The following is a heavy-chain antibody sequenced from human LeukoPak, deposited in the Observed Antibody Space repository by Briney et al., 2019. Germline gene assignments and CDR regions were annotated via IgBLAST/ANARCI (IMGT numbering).Heavy chain of an antibody. Sequence: GGSLGLSCAASGFTFSSYNMNWVRQAPGKGLEWVSSISSSSSYIYYADSVKGRFTISRDNAKNSLYLQMNSLRAEDTAVYYCARGGYCSSTSCYQPPYYYMDVWGKGTTVTVSS. J-gene: IGHJ6*03. CDR2: ISSSSSYI. D-gene: IGHD2-2*01. V-gene: IGHV3-21*01. CDR1: GFTFSSYN. CDR3: ARGGYCSSTSCYQPPYYYMDV.